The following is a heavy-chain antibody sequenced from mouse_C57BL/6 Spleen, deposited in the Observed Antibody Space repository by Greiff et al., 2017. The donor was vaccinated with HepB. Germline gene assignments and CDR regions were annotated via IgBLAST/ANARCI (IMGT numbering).Heavy chain of an antibody. CDR2: ISNLAYSI. V-gene: IGHV5-15*01. CDR3: ARGGDYDDVFVV. J-gene: IGHJ1*03. CDR1: GFTFSDYG. D-gene: IGHD2-4*01. Sequence: EVKLMESGGGLVQPGGSLKLSCAASGFTFSDYGMAWVRQAPRKGPEWVAFISNLAYSIYYADTVTGRFTISRENAKNTLYLEMSSLRSEDTAMYYYARGGDYDDVFVVWGTGTTVTVSS.